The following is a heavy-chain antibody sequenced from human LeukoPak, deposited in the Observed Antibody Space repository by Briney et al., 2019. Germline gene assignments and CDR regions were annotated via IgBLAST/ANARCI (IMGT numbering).Heavy chain of an antibody. Sequence: GASVKVSCKASGYTFTSYGISWVRQAPGQGLEWMGWISAYNGNTNYAQKLQGRVTTTTDTSTSTAYMELRSLRSDDTAVYYCARDHPAYCGGDCLYYFDYWGQGTLVTVSS. V-gene: IGHV1-18*01. D-gene: IGHD2-21*02. J-gene: IGHJ4*02. CDR3: ARDHPAYCGGDCLYYFDY. CDR2: ISAYNGNT. CDR1: GYTFTSYG.